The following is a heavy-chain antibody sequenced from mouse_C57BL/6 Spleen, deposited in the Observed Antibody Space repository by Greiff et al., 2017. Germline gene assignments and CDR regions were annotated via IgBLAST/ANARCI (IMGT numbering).Heavy chain of an antibody. Sequence: QVHLKESGAELVRPGTSVKMSCKASGYTFTNYWIGWAKQRPGHGLEWIGDIYPGGGCTNSNAKFKGKATLTADKSSSTVYMQFSSLTSEDSAIYYSARGDDGYYWGFAYWGQGTLVTVSA. CDR1: GYTFTNYW. D-gene: IGHD2-3*01. CDR3: ARGDDGYYWGFAY. J-gene: IGHJ3*01. CDR2: IYPGGGCT. V-gene: IGHV1-63*01.